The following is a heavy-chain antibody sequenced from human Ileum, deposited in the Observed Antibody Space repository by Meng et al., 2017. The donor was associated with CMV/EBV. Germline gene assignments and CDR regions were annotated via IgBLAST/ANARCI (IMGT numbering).Heavy chain of an antibody. CDR1: GFTFSSHG. CDR2: TRIGEGEK. V-gene: IGHV3-30*02. CDR3: AKGRSDSWHQLDH. J-gene: IGHJ4*02. D-gene: IGHD6-13*01. Sequence: GGSLRLSCAASGFTFSSHGMHWVRQAPGKGLEWVAFTRIGEGEKYNPDSVKGRFTISRDNSKNTLYLQMNSLRPEDTALYYCAKGRSDSWHQLDHWGQGTVVTVSS.